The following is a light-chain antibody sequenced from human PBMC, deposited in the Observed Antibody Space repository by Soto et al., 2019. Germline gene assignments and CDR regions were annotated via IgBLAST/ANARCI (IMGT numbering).Light chain of an antibody. J-gene: IGKJ4*01. CDR1: QRVSSSY. CDR3: QQYGCSPLT. V-gene: IGKV3-20*01. CDR2: GAC. Sequence: EIVLTQSPGTLSLSPGERAALSCRASQRVSSSYLAWYQQKPGQAPRLLIYGACSRATGIPARCSGSGSGTDFTHTISSLAPEGFAGYYGQQYGCSPLTGGGGTTVEIK.